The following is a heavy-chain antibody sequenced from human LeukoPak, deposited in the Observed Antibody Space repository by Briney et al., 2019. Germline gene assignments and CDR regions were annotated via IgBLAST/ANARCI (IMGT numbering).Heavy chain of an antibody. Sequence: GGSLRLSCAASGFTLSSYWMHWVRQAPGKGLVWVSRINTDGSSTSYADSVKGRFTISRDNAKNTLYLQMNSLRAEDTAVYYCARGGIRVSVDYFDYWGQGTLVTVSS. CDR2: INTDGSST. J-gene: IGHJ4*02. CDR1: GFTLSSYW. D-gene: IGHD3-10*01. CDR3: ARGGIRVSVDYFDY. V-gene: IGHV3-74*01.